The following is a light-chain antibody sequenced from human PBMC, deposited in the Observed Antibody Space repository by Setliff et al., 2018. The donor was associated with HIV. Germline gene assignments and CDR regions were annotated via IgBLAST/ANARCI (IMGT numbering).Light chain of an antibody. CDR1: NIGSKS. V-gene: IGLV3-21*04. Sequence: SYELTQPPSVSVAPGETARITCGGNNIGSKSVHWHQQKPGQAPVLVIYYDSDRPSGIPERFSGSNSGNTATLTISRVEAGDEADHYCQVWDSSSDHYVFGTGTRSPS. CDR2: YDS. J-gene: IGLJ1*01. CDR3: QVWDSSSDHYV.